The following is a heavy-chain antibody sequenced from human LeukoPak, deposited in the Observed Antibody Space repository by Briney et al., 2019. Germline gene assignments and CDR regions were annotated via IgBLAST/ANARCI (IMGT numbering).Heavy chain of an antibody. CDR2: IKQDGSEK. D-gene: IGHD3-16*01. V-gene: IGHV3-7*01. Sequence: GGSLRLSCAAPGFTFSSYWMTWVRQAPGKGLEWVANIKQDGSEKYYVDSEKGRFTISRDNAKNSLYLQMNSLRAEDTAVYYCASLSAGGRHWDQGTLVTVSS. CDR1: GFTFSSYW. CDR3: ASLSAGGRH. J-gene: IGHJ4*02.